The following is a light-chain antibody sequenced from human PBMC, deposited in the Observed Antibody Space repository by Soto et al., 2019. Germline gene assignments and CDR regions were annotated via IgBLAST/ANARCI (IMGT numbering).Light chain of an antibody. J-gene: IGLJ2*01. CDR2: DVT. CDR1: SSDVGGYNY. CDR3: SSYRSSSTFV. V-gene: IGLV2-14*01. Sequence: QAVVTQPASVSGSPGQSITISCTGTSSDVGGYNYVSWYQQHPGKAPKLMIYDVTNRPSGVSNRFSGSKSGNTASLTISGLQAEDEADYYCSSYRSSSTFVFGGGTKLTVL.